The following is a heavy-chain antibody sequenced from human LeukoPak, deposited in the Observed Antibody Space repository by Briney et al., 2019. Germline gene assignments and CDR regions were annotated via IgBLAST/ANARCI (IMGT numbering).Heavy chain of an antibody. CDR2: INPSGGST. D-gene: IGHD3-22*01. CDR3: ARGQLTYDSSGYYVAGWFDP. Sequence: ASVKVSCKASGYPFSAHFLNWVRQAPGQGLEWMGIINPSGGSTSYAQKFQGGVTMTRDTSTSTVYMELSSLRSEDTAVYYCARGQLTYDSSGYYVAGWFDPWGQGTLVTVSS. J-gene: IGHJ5*02. CDR1: GYPFSAHF. V-gene: IGHV1-46*01.